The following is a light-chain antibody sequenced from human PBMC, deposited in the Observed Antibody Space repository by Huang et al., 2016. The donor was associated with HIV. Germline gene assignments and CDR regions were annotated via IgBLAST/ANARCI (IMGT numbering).Light chain of an antibody. CDR2: DAS. CDR3: QQYNNWPPWT. CDR1: QSVNNK. V-gene: IGKV3-15*01. J-gene: IGKJ1*01. Sequence: EVVMTQSPVTLSVSPGERATLSCRASQSVNNKLAWFQQKPGHAPRLLIHDASIRATGIPDRFSGSGSGTEFTLTISSLQSEDFAVYYCQQYNNWPPWTFGQGTKVEIK.